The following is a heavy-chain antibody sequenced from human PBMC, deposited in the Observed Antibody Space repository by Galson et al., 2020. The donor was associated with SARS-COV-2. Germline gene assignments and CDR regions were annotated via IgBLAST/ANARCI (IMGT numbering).Heavy chain of an antibody. V-gene: IGHV3-33*01. J-gene: IGHJ4*02. CDR2: IWYDGSNK. D-gene: IGHD3-10*01. CDR1: GFTFSSYG. CDR3: AIEFLRGSLLPYY. Sequence: GGSLRLSCAAYGFTFSSYGMHWVRQAPGKGLEWVAVIWYDGSNKYYADSVKGRFTISRDNSKNTLYLQMNSLRAEDTAVYYCAIEFLRGSLLPYYWGQGTLVTFSS.